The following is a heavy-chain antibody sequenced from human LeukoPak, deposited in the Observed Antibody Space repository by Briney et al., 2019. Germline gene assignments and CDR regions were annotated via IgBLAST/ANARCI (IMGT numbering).Heavy chain of an antibody. D-gene: IGHD5-18*01. CDR1: GFTFSTYA. J-gene: IGHJ4*02. CDR3: ARDMRGYSPSDY. CDR2: ISYDGSNK. Sequence: GGSLRLSCAASGFTFSTYAMHWVRQAPGKGLEWVAVISYDGSNKYYADSVKGRFTISRDNSKNTLYLQMNSLRAEDTAVYYCARDMRGYSPSDYWGQGTLVTVSS. V-gene: IGHV3-30*03.